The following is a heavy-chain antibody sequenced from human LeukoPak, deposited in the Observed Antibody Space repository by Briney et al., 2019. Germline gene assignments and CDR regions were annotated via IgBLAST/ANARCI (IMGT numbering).Heavy chain of an antibody. V-gene: IGHV3-53*01. J-gene: IGHJ3*02. Sequence: GGSLRLSCAVSGFTVSSNYMSWVRQAPGKGLEWVSVIHSGGTTYYADSVKGRFTISRDNSKNTLYLQMNSLRAEDTAVYYCARDCGILRTDCGDALDIWGQGTMVTVSS. CDR2: IHSGGTT. CDR3: ARDCGILRTDCGDALDI. CDR1: GFTVSSNY. D-gene: IGHD2-21*01.